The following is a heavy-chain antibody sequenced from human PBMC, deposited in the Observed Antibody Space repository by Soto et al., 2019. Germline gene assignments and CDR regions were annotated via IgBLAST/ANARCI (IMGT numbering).Heavy chain of an antibody. CDR1: GYTFTSYG. J-gene: IGHJ4*02. CDR3: ARDRITMIVVVDDFDY. CDR2: ISAYNGNT. Sequence: ASVRVSCKASGYTFTSYGISWERQAPGQGLEWMGWISAYNGNTNYAQKLQGRVTMTTDTSTSTAYMELRSLRSDDTAVYYCARDRITMIVVVDDFDYWGQGTLVTVSS. V-gene: IGHV1-18*01. D-gene: IGHD3-22*01.